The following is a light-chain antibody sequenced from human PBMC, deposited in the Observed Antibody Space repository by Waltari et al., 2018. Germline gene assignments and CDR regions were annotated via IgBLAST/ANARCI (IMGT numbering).Light chain of an antibody. CDR1: QDISNW. V-gene: IGKV1-12*01. CDR3: QQASGLPWT. CDR2: TVS. J-gene: IGKJ1*01. Sequence: DIQMTQSPSSVSASVGDRVTITCRASQDISNWLAWYQQKSGKAPKLLIQTVSTLQIGVPPRFSGSGSGTDFTLTISSLQPEDFATYFCQQASGLPWTFGQGTKVEIK.